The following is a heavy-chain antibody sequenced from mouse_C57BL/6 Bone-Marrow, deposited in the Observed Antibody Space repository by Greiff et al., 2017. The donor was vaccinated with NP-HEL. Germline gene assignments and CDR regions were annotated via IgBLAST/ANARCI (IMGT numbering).Heavy chain of an antibody. CDR2: IWSGGST. Sequence: VQLVESGPGLVQPSQSLSITCTVSGFSLTSYGVHWVRQPPGKGLEWLGVIWSGGSTDFNAAFISRLSISKDNSKSQVFFKMNSLQADDTAIYYCAATTVVATWYFDVWGTGTPVTVSS. V-gene: IGHV2-4*01. CDR3: AATTVVATWYFDV. D-gene: IGHD1-1*01. CDR1: GFSLTSYG. J-gene: IGHJ1*03.